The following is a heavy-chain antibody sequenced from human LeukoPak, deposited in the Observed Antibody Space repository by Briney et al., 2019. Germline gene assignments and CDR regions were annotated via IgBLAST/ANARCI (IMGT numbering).Heavy chain of an antibody. Sequence: SETLSLTCTVSGGSISSYYWNWIRQPPGKGLEYIGYIFYSGRTNYNPSLKSRVTLSVDTSKNWFSLRLTSVTAADTAVYYCARHPYDYVWGSYRYSNNWFDPWGQGTLVTVS. CDR1: GGSISSYY. V-gene: IGHV4-59*01. J-gene: IGHJ5*02. CDR3: ARHPYDYVWGSYRYSNNWFDP. D-gene: IGHD3-16*02. CDR2: IFYSGRT.